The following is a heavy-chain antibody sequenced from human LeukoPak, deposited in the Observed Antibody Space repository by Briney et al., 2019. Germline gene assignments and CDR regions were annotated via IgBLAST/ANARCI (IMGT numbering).Heavy chain of an antibody. Sequence: GGSLRLSCAASGFTFSDYYMSWIRQAPGKGLEWVSYISSSGSTIYYADSVKGRFTISRDNAKNSLYLQMNSLRAEDTAVYYCARDRGYYSSTSCFPGRYNWFDPWGQGTLVTVSS. J-gene: IGHJ5*02. V-gene: IGHV3-11*01. CDR1: GFTFSDYY. CDR3: ARDRGYYSSTSCFPGRYNWFDP. D-gene: IGHD2-2*01. CDR2: ISSSGSTI.